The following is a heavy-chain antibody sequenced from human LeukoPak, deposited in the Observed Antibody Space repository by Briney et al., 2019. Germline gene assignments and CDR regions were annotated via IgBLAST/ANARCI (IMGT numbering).Heavy chain of an antibody. CDR3: ARDSDGYNFGDAFDI. D-gene: IGHD5-24*01. Sequence: QPGGSLRLSCAASGFTFSSYAMSWVRQAPGKGLEWVSAISGSGGSTYYADSVKGRFTISRDNAKNSLYLQMNSLRAEDTAVYYCARDSDGYNFGDAFDIWGQGTMVTVSS. V-gene: IGHV3-23*01. CDR2: ISGSGGST. J-gene: IGHJ3*02. CDR1: GFTFSSYA.